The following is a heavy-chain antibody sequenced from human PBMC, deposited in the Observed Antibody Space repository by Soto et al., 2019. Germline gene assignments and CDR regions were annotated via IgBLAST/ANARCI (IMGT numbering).Heavy chain of an antibody. V-gene: IGHV4-59*01. CDR2: IYYSGST. Sequence: SETLSLTCTVSGGSISSYYWSWIRQPPGKGLEWIGYIYYSGSTNYNPSLKSRVTISVDTSKNQFSLKLSSVTAAGTAVYYCARKAVAGPFDYWGQGTLVTVSS. J-gene: IGHJ4*02. CDR3: ARKAVAGPFDY. D-gene: IGHD6-19*01. CDR1: GGSISSYY.